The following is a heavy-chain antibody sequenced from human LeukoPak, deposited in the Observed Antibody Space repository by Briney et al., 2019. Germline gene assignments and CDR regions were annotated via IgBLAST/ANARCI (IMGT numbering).Heavy chain of an antibody. CDR1: GYSIRSGNW. J-gene: IGHJ4*02. Sequence: SDTLSLTCAVSGYSIRSGNWWGWIRQPPGKGLEWIGYIYFSGSTYYNPSLKSRVTMSVDTSKNPFSLKLSSVTAVDTAVYYCARKPEGAREFDYWGQGTLVTVSS. D-gene: IGHD1-26*01. V-gene: IGHV4-28*01. CDR3: ARKPEGAREFDY. CDR2: IYFSGST.